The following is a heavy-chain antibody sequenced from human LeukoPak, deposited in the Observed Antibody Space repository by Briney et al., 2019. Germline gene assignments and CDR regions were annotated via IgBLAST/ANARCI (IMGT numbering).Heavy chain of an antibody. CDR2: ISGSGGST. CDR1: GFTFSSYA. CDR3: AKTRYYYGSGSAFDY. D-gene: IGHD3-10*01. Sequence: GGSLRLSCAASGFTFSSYAMSWVRQAPGKGLEWVSAISGSGGSTYYADSVKGRFPISRDNSKNTLYLQMNSLRAEDTAVYYCAKTRYYYGSGSAFDYWGQGTLVTVSS. J-gene: IGHJ4*02. V-gene: IGHV3-23*01.